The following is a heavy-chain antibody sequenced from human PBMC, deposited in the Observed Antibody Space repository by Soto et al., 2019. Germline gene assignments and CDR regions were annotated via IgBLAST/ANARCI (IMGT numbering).Heavy chain of an antibody. D-gene: IGHD6-19*01. CDR2: ISAYNGNT. CDR3: ASIVGIAVAGNQNWFDP. J-gene: IGHJ5*02. CDR1: GYTFTSYG. V-gene: IGHV1-18*01. Sequence: QVQLVQSGAEVKKPGASVKVSCKASGYTFTSYGISWVRQAPGQGLERMGWISAYNGNTNYAQKLQGRVTMTTDTSTSTAYMELRSLRSDDTAVYYCASIVGIAVAGNQNWFDPWGQGTLVTVSS.